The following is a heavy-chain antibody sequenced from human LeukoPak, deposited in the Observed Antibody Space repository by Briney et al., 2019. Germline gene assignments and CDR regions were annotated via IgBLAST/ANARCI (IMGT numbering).Heavy chain of an antibody. V-gene: IGHV3-30-3*01. J-gene: IGHJ4*01. Sequence: GGSLRLSCAASGFTFSSYAMNWVRQAPGKGLEWVAVISYNGSNKYYADSVKGRFTISRDNSKNTLYLQMNSLRAEDTAVYYGARDLKDPFQYYFDYWDQGTLVTVSS. CDR1: GFTFSSYA. CDR3: ARDLKDPFQYYFDY. CDR2: ISYNGSNK.